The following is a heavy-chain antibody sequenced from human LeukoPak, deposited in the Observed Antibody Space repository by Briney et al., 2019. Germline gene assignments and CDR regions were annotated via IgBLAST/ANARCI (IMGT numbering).Heavy chain of an antibody. CDR3: ARELPAPRSGSYPL. Sequence: SETLSLTCTVSGGSISSYYWSWIRQPAGKGLEWIGRIYTSGSTNYNPSLKSRVTMSVDTSKNQFSLKLSSVTVADTAVYYCARELPAPRSGSYPLWGQGTLVTVSS. V-gene: IGHV4-4*07. D-gene: IGHD1-26*01. J-gene: IGHJ4*02. CDR2: IYTSGST. CDR1: GGSISSYY.